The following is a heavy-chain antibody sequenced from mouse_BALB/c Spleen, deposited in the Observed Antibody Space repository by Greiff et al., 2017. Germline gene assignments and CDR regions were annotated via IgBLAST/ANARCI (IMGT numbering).Heavy chain of an antibody. J-gene: IGHJ2*01. D-gene: IGHD2-4*01. Sequence: VQGVESGPGLVAPSQSLSITCTVSGFSLTGYGVNWVRQPPGKGLEWLGMIWGDGSTDYNSALKSRLSISKDNSKSQVFLKMNSLQTDDTARYYCARVPYDYDGFDYWGQGTTLTVSS. CDR1: GFSLTGYG. CDR3: ARVPYDYDGFDY. CDR2: IWGDGST. V-gene: IGHV2-6-7*01.